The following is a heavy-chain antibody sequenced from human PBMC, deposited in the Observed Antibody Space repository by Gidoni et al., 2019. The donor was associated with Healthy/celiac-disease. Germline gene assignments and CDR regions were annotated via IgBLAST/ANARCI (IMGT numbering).Heavy chain of an antibody. CDR3: ASAVVAAGSPSRWFDP. Sequence: QVQLVESGGGLVQPGGSLRLSCAASGFTFRYYYMSWIRQAPGKGLEWVSYISSSGSTIYYADSVKGRFTISRDNAKNSLYLQMNSLRAEDTAVYYCASAVVAAGSPSRWFDPWGQGTLVTVSS. J-gene: IGHJ5*02. V-gene: IGHV3-11*01. D-gene: IGHD2-15*01. CDR1: GFTFRYYY. CDR2: ISSSGSTI.